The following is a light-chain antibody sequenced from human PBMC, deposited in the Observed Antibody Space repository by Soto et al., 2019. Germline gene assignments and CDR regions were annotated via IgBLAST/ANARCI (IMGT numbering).Light chain of an antibody. J-gene: IGKJ1*01. CDR3: QPYKESST. CDR2: EAS. Sequence: DIQMTQSPSTLSASVGDRVTITCRASQSISSWLAWYQQKPGTAPKLLIYEASSSQIGVPPRFSGSGFGTEFTLTISSLQPDEFATYYCQPYKESSTFGQGTRLEIK. CDR1: QSISSW. V-gene: IGKV1-5*03.